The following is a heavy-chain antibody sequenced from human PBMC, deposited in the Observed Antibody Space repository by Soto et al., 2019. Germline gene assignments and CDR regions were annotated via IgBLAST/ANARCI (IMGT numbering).Heavy chain of an antibody. V-gene: IGHV4-31*03. CDR3: AREGGIVGATAADY. J-gene: IGHJ4*02. Sequence: QVQLQESGPGLVKPSQTLSLTCTVSGGSISSGGYYWSWIRQHPGKGLEWIGYIYYSGSTYYNPSIKSRVTISVDTAKNQFSLKLSSVTAADTAVYYCAREGGIVGATAADYWGQGTLVTVSS. D-gene: IGHD1-26*01. CDR1: GGSISSGGYY. CDR2: IYYSGST.